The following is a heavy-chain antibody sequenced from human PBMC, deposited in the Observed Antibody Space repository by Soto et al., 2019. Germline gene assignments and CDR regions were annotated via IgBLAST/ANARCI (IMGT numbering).Heavy chain of an antibody. CDR3: ARDPGIPGRYWYFDL. D-gene: IGHD1-20*01. Sequence: QVLLVQSGAEVKKPGASVKVSCKASGYKFTDYYIHWVRQAPGQGPEWMGWVNTKRGDAVYAQKFQGWVTMTRDTATTTAYLEVNRLKSDDTAVYYCARDPGIPGRYWYFDLWGRGTLVTVSS. CDR1: GYKFTDYY. J-gene: IGHJ2*01. CDR2: VNTKRGDA. V-gene: IGHV1-2*04.